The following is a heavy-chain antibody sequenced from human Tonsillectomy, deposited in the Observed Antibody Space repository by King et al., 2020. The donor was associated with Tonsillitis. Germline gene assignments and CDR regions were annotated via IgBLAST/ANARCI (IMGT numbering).Heavy chain of an antibody. CDR3: AKAPHFGAGSFLCVEGRASDS. CDR1: GYSFTTYY. V-gene: IGHV1-46*01. CDR2: INCRDGNT. D-gene: IGHD3-10*01. J-gene: IGHJ4*02. Sequence: QLVQSGAEVKKPGASVKVSCKASGYSFTTYYIHWVRQVPGQGLEWMGIINCRDGNTVLADDFQGRVTVTRDTSTTTVYMELSSLRTDDSATYFCAKAPHFGAGSFLCVEGRASDSWGQGTLVTVS.